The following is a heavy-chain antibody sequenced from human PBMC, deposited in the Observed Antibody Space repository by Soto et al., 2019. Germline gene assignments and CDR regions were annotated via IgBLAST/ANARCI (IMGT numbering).Heavy chain of an antibody. D-gene: IGHD3-3*01. CDR2: ISYDGSNK. Sequence: GGSLRLSCAASGFTFSSYGMHWVRQAPGKGLGWVAVISYDGSNKYYADSVKGRFTISRDNSKDTLYLQMNSLRAEDTAVYYCAKDRTGYDFWSGYARAGMDVWGQGTTVTVSS. J-gene: IGHJ6*02. CDR3: AKDRTGYDFWSGYARAGMDV. CDR1: GFTFSSYG. V-gene: IGHV3-30*18.